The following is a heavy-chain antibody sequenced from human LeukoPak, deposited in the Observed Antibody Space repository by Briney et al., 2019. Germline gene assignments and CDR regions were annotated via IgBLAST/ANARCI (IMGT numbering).Heavy chain of an antibody. V-gene: IGHV1-18*01. J-gene: IGHJ6*03. D-gene: IGHD2-15*01. CDR2: ISAYNGNT. Sequence: ASVKVSCKASGYTFSSYGISWVRQAPGQGLEWMGWISAYNGNTYYAQNLQGRVTMTTDTSTSTAYMELRSLRSDDTAVYYCARGSASTGLYCSGGSCKVVRAYYYYMDVWGKGTTVTVSS. CDR1: GYTFSSYG. CDR3: ARGSASTGLYCSGGSCKVVRAYYYYMDV.